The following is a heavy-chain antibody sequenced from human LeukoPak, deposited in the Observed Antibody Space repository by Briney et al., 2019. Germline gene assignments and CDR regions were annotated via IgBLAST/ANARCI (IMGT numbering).Heavy chain of an antibody. V-gene: IGHV1-2*04. J-gene: IGHJ5*02. Sequence: ASVKVSCKASGYTFTGYYMHWVRQAPGQGLERMGWINPNSGGTNYAQKFQGWVTMTRDTSISTAYMELSRLRSDDTAVYYCARGNDYGDYDWFDPWGQGTLVTVSS. CDR2: INPNSGGT. D-gene: IGHD4-17*01. CDR1: GYTFTGYY. CDR3: ARGNDYGDYDWFDP.